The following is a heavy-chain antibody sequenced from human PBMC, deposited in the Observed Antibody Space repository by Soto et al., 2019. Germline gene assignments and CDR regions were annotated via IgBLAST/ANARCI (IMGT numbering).Heavy chain of an antibody. J-gene: IGHJ4*01. CDR3: ARDNNPGIAVDGVDY. V-gene: IGHV4-39*02. CDR1: GVSISSSDYY. D-gene: IGHD6-19*01. Sequence: SETLSLTCTVSGVSISSSDYYWGWIRQPPGKGLEWIGSIYYSGSTYYNPSLKSRVTISVDTSKNQFSLKLSSVTAADTAVYYCARDNNPGIAVDGVDYWGHATLVTVPS. CDR2: IYYSGST.